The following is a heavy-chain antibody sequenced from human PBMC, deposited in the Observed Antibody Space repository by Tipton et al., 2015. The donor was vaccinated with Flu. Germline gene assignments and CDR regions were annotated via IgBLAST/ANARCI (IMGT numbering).Heavy chain of an antibody. V-gene: IGHV3-13*01. Sequence: SLRLSCEASGFTFSSYGMHWVRQPTGKGLEWVAGIGPSGDTHYPGSVKGRFTISRENARKSLYLQMNGLRAGDTAVYYCARGPLPDSNWYNGLDVWGQGATVTVFS. CDR2: IGPSGDT. CDR3: ARGPLPDSNWYNGLDV. CDR1: GFTFSSYG. D-gene: IGHD6-13*01. J-gene: IGHJ6*02.